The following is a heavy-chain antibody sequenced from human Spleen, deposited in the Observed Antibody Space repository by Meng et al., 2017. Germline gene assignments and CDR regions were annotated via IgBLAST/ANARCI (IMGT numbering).Heavy chain of an antibody. CDR2: ISYDGCNK. D-gene: IGHD3-22*01. CDR1: GFTFSSYA. J-gene: IGHJ4*02. CDR3: AGDRAMIVVDLIDY. Sequence: GESLKISCAASGFTFSSYAMHWVRQAPGKGLEWVAVISYDGCNKYYADSVKGRFTISRDNSKNTLYLQMNSLGTEDTAVYYCAGDRAMIVVDLIDYWGQGTLVTVSS. V-gene: IGHV3-30*04.